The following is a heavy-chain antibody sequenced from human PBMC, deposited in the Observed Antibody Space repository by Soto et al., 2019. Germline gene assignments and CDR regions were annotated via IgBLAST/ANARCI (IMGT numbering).Heavy chain of an antibody. J-gene: IGHJ6*02. Sequence: SETLSLTCAVYGVSFSGYYWIWLRQPPGKGLEWIGEINHSGSTNYNPSLKSRVTISVDTSKNQFSLKLSSVTAADTAVYYCARGDGSGSYYYYYGMDVWGQGTTVTVSS. D-gene: IGHD3-10*01. CDR1: GVSFSGYY. CDR3: ARGDGSGSYYYYYGMDV. CDR2: INHSGST. V-gene: IGHV4-34*01.